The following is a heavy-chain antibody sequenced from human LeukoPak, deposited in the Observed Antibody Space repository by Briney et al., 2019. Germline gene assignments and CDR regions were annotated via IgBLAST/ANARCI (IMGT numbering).Heavy chain of an antibody. CDR1: GFTVSSNY. CDR2: INGIGGST. J-gene: IGHJ4*02. V-gene: IGHV3-23*01. CDR3: AKALGYSGYDFPDY. D-gene: IGHD5-12*01. Sequence: PGGSLRLSCAASGFTVSSNYMSWVRQSPGKGLEWVSAINGIGGSTYYADSVKGRFTISRDNSKNTLYLQMNSLRAEDTALYYCAKALGYSGYDFPDYWGQGTLVTVSS.